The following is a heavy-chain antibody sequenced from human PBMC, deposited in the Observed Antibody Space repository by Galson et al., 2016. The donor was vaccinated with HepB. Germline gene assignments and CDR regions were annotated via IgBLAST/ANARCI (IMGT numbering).Heavy chain of an antibody. Sequence: PALVKPPQTLTLTCTFSGFSLTTSGVGVGWIRQPPGKALEWLTLIFWDDDKRYNPSLKSRLTIAKDTSKNQVVLRMTNVDPVDTATYYCAHFYYGMDVWGQGTPVTVSS. CDR3: AHFYYGMDV. CDR2: IFWDDDK. V-gene: IGHV2-5*02. CDR1: GFSLTTSGVG. J-gene: IGHJ6*02.